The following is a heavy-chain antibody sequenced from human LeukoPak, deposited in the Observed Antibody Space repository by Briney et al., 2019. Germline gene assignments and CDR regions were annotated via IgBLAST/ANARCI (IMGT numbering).Heavy chain of an antibody. CDR3: AKIAGATDFDY. J-gene: IGHJ4*02. D-gene: IGHD1-26*01. Sequence: GGSLRLSCAASGFTFSSDAMSWVRQAPGKGLEWVSAISGSGDNTYYADSVKGRFTISRGNSKNTLYLQMNSLRAEDTAVYYCAKIAGATDFDYWGQATLVTVSS. CDR1: GFTFSSDA. V-gene: IGHV3-23*01. CDR2: ISGSGDNT.